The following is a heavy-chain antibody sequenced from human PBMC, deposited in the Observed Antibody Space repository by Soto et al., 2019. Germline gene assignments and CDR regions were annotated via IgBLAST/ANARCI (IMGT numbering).Heavy chain of an antibody. CDR2: INPTDGTT. CDR3: ARARGWFDP. J-gene: IGHJ5*02. V-gene: IGHV1-46*01. Sequence: QVQLVQSGAEVKKPGASVKISCKAFGYSFTTYYMHWVRQAPGQGLEWMGVINPTDGTTTYAQKFQGRVTMTMDTSTSTVYMELSSLRSEDTAIYYCARARGWFDPWGQGTLVTVSS. D-gene: IGHD3-10*01. CDR1: GYSFTTYY.